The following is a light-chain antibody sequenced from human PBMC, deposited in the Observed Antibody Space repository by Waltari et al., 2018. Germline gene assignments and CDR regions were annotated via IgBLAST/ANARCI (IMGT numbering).Light chain of an antibody. CDR3: QKYGTLPAT. CDR1: QCVSRY. V-gene: IGKV3-20*01. CDR2: DTS. Sequence: EIVLTQSPGTLSLSPGERPTPSRRASQCVSRYFACYQQKPGQAPRLLIYDTSIRAPGVPDMFGGSGSGTDFSLTISRLEPEDSAVYYCQKYGTLPATFGQGTKVQMK. J-gene: IGKJ1*01.